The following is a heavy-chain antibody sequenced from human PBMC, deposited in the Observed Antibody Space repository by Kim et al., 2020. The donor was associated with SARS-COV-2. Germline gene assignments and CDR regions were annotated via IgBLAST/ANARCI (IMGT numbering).Heavy chain of an antibody. CDR3: ARDFYPSAPYYYDSSGYYLGSGYFDY. Sequence: GGSLRLSCAASGFTFSSYAMHWVRQAPGKGLEWVAVISYDGSNKYYADSVKGRFTISRDNSKNTLYLQMNSLRAEDTAVYYCARDFYPSAPYYYDSSGYYLGSGYFDYWGQGTLVTVSS. V-gene: IGHV3-30-3*01. D-gene: IGHD3-22*01. J-gene: IGHJ4*02. CDR2: ISYDGSNK. CDR1: GFTFSSYA.